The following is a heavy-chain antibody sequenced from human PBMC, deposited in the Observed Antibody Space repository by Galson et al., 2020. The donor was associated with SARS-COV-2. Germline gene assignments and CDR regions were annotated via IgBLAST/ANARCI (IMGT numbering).Heavy chain of an antibody. Sequence: GGSLSLSCAASGFTFSSYAMSWVRQAPGKGMEWVSAISGSGDSTYYADSVKGRFTISRDNSKNTLYLQMNSLRAEDTAVYYCARAVYCSSTSCLYYYYYYYIDVWGKGTTVTVSS. CDR1: GFTFSSYA. D-gene: IGHD2-2*01. J-gene: IGHJ6*03. V-gene: IGHV3-23*01. CDR2: ISGSGDST. CDR3: ARAVYCSSTSCLYYYYYYYIDV.